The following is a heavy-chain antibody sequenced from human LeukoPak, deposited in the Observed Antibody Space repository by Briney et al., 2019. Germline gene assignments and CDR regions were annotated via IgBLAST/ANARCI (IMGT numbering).Heavy chain of an antibody. CDR2: ISSSSSYI. V-gene: IGHV3-21*01. CDR3: ASLNRADCSSTSCHTHY. Sequence: GGSLRLSRAASGSTFSNYSMNWVRQAPGKGLEWVSSISSSSSYIYYADSVKGRFTISRDNAKNSLYLQMNSLRAEDTALYYCASLNRADCSSTSCHTHYWGQGTLVTVSS. D-gene: IGHD2-2*01. CDR1: GSTFSNYS. J-gene: IGHJ4*02.